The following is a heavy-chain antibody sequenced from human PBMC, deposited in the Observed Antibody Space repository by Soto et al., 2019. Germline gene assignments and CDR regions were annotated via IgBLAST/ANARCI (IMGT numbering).Heavy chain of an antibody. V-gene: IGHV3-48*02. D-gene: IGHD6-19*01. CDR1: GFNFNIYS. CDR2: ISADSGAI. CDR3: AKDRHWEQWLGPHDAFEI. J-gene: IGHJ3*02. Sequence: ESGGGLVQPGGSLRLACAASGFNFNIYSMNWVRQAPGKGLEWVSYISADSGAIYYGDSVKGRFTVSRDNAKSSLFLQMNSLRDEDTAVYYCAKDRHWEQWLGPHDAFEIWGQGTTVAISS.